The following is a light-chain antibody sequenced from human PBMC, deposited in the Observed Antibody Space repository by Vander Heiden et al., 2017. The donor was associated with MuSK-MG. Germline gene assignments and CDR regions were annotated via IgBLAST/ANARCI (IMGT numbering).Light chain of an antibody. CDR3: QQYDSWHT. J-gene: IGKJ5*01. CDR1: QSVNNN. V-gene: IGKV3-15*01. Sequence: ERVMTQSPATLSVSPGERATLSCRASQSVNNNLAWYQQRPGQAPRLLIYGASTRATDIPARFSGSGSGTEFSLTISSLQSEDFAIYYCQQYDSWHTFGQGTRLEIK. CDR2: GAS.